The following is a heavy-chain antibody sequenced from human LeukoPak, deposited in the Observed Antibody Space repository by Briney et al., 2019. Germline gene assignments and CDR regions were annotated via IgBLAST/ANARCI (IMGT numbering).Heavy chain of an antibody. V-gene: IGHV4-59*08. D-gene: IGHD1-26*01. Sequence: SETLSLTCTVSGGSISSYYWSWIRQPPGKGLEWIGYIYYSGNTNYNPSLKSRVTISVDTSKNQFSLKLRSVTAADTAVYYCARMGVKLGPFDYWGQGTLVTVSS. CDR2: IYYSGNT. CDR1: GGSISSYY. J-gene: IGHJ4*02. CDR3: ARMGVKLGPFDY.